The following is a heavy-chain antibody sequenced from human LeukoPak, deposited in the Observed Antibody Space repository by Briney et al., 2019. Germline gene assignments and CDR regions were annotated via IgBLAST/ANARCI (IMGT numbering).Heavy chain of an antibody. V-gene: IGHV3-21*01. D-gene: IGHD3-10*01. CDR3: ARAHHYGSGSYTTFFDY. Sequence: GGSLRLSCAASGFTFSSYSMNWVRQAPGKGLEWVSSISSSSSYIYYADSVKGRFTISRDNAKNSLYLQTNSLRAEDTAVYYCARAHHYGSGSYTTFFDYWGQGTLVTVSS. CDR1: GFTFSSYS. J-gene: IGHJ4*02. CDR2: ISSSSSYI.